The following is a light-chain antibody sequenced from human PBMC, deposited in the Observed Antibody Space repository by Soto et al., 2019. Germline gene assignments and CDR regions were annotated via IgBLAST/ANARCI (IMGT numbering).Light chain of an antibody. CDR2: DAS. J-gene: IGKJ5*01. CDR3: QQYGTSEII. V-gene: IGKV3-20*01. CDR1: QGIHDK. Sequence: EIVLTQSPATLSVSPGERVSLSCRASQGIHDKLAWYQQKPGQTPRLLIYDASTRATGIPGSFSGSGSGTDFTLTISRLEPEDFAVYYCQQYGTSEIIFGQGTRLAI.